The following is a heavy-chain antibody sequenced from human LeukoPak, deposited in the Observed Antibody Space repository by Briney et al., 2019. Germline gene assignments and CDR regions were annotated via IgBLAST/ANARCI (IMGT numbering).Heavy chain of an antibody. D-gene: IGHD2-15*01. V-gene: IGHV4-34*01. CDR1: GGSFSGYY. CDR3: VRDLWGAGGTQY. CDR2: INHSGST. J-gene: IGHJ4*02. Sequence: SETLSLTCAVYGGSFSGYYWSWIRQPPGKGLEWIGEINHSGSTNYNPSLKSRVTISADTSKTQVYLKLRSVTAADTAVYYCVRDLWGAGGTQYWGQGILVTVSS.